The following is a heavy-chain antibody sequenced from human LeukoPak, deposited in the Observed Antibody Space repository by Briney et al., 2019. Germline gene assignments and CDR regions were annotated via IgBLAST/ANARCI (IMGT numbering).Heavy chain of an antibody. J-gene: IGHJ3*02. CDR1: GFTFDSYG. Sequence: PGRSLRLSCAASGFTFDSYGMHWVRQAPGKGLEWVAVISYDGSNKYYADSVKGRFTISRDNSKNTLYLQMNSLRAEDTAVYYCARSHDYGDYAKAFDIWGQGTMVTVSS. CDR2: ISYDGSNK. CDR3: ARSHDYGDYAKAFDI. V-gene: IGHV3-30*03. D-gene: IGHD4-17*01.